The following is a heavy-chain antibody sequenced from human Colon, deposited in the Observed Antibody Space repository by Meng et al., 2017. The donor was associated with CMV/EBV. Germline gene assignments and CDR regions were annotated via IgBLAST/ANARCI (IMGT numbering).Heavy chain of an antibody. CDR1: GFNFSSYS. CDR2: ISSSSSYI. D-gene: IGHD3-10*01. V-gene: IGHV3-21*01. CDR3: ARDIGDRGAGDY. J-gene: IGHJ4*02. Sequence: CAASGFNFSSYSMNWVRQAPGKGLEWVSSISSSSSYIYYADSVKGRFTISRDNAKNSLYLQMNSLRAEDTAVYYCARDIGDRGAGDYWGQGTLVTVSS.